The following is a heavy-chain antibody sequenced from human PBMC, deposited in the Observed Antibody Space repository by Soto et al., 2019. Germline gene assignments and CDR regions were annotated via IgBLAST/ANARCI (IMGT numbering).Heavy chain of an antibody. CDR2: IYHSGST. CDR1: GGSISSGGYS. J-gene: IGHJ4*02. V-gene: IGHV4-30-2*01. Sequence: PSETLSLTCAVSGGSISSGGYSWSWIRQPPGKGLEWIGYIYHSGSTYYNPSLKSRVTISVDASKNQFSLRLSSLTAADTAVHYFARHQNGWGNYYTRYFDYWVQGTRVPVSS. CDR3: ARHQNGWGNYYTRYFDY. D-gene: IGHD3-10*01.